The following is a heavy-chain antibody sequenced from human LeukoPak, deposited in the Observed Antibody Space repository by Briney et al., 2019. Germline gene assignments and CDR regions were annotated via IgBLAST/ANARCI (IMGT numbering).Heavy chain of an antibody. D-gene: IGHD4-11*01. CDR3: ARGLQWPDF. CDR1: GLIFNIDW. Sequence: GGSLRLSCATSGLIFNIDWMNWVRQAPGKGLEWVANIKPDGSAKSYVDSVRGRFTISRDNAKESLFLQMNSLRADDTAVYYCARGLQWPDFWGQGTLVTVSS. CDR2: IKPDGSAK. J-gene: IGHJ4*02. V-gene: IGHV3-7*03.